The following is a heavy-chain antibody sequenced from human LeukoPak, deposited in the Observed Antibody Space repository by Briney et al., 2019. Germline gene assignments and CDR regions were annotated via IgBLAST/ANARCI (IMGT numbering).Heavy chain of an antibody. J-gene: IGHJ5*02. V-gene: IGHV3-7*01. Sequence: QPGGSLRLSCAASGFTFRSYWMSWVRQAPGRGLDWVATIKQDGILKHYVDSVKGRFTISRDNAENSLYLQIDSLRVEDTAVYYCARLGGETTRFDLWGQGALVTVSS. D-gene: IGHD3-16*01. CDR3: ARLGGETTRFDL. CDR1: GFTFRSYW. CDR2: IKQDGILK.